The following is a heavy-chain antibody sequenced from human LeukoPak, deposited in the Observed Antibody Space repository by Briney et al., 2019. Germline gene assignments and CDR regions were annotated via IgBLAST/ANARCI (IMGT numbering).Heavy chain of an antibody. CDR2: MNPNSGNT. Sequence: ASVKVSCKASGYTFTSYDINWVRQATGQGLEWMGWMNPNSGNTGYAQKFQGRVTMTRNTSISTAYMELSSLRSEDTAVYYCARDRVMITFGGVIEDNWFDPWGQGTLVTVSS. D-gene: IGHD3-16*02. CDR3: ARDRVMITFGGVIEDNWFDP. CDR1: GYTFTSYD. V-gene: IGHV1-8*01. J-gene: IGHJ5*02.